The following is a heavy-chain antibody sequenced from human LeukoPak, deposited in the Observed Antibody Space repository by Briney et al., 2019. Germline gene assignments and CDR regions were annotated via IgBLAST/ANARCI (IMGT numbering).Heavy chain of an antibody. J-gene: IGHJ6*02. CDR3: AKDPRPSGWYGYPLDV. Sequence: GGSLRLSCAASGFTFSNYGMSWVRRAPGKGLEGVSVISGSGGTTYYADSVKGLFTISRENPKNTLHLQMNSLTAADTSVYYCAKDPRPSGWYGYPLDVWGQGTTVTVSS. D-gene: IGHD6-19*01. CDR2: ISGSGGTT. CDR1: GFTFSNYG. V-gene: IGHV3-23*01.